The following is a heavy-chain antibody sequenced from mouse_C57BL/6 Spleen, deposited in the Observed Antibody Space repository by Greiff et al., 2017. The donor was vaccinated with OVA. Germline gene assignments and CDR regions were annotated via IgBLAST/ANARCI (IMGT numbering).Heavy chain of an antibody. CDR3: ARSHYYGSNYVYFDV. CDR1: GYAFSSYW. D-gene: IGHD1-1*01. CDR2: IYPGDGDT. Sequence: VKLVESGAELVKPGASVKISCKASGYAFSSYWMNWVKQRPGKGLEWIGQIYPGDGDTNYNGKFTGKATLTADKSSSTAYMQLSSLTSEDSAVYFCARSHYYGSNYVYFDVWGTGTTVTVSS. J-gene: IGHJ1*03. V-gene: IGHV1-80*01.